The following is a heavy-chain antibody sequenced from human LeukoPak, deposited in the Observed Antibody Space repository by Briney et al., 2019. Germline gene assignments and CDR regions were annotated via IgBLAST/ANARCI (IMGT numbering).Heavy chain of an antibody. CDR1: GFTFSSYS. V-gene: IGHV3-21*01. Sequence: GGSLRLSCAASGFTFSSYSMNWVRQAPGKGLEWVSSISSSSSYIYYADSVKGRLTISRDNAKNSLYLQMNSLRAEDTAVYYCARATYGSGSLFINWGQGTLVTVSS. J-gene: IGHJ4*02. CDR2: ISSSSSYI. D-gene: IGHD3-10*01. CDR3: ARATYGSGSLFIN.